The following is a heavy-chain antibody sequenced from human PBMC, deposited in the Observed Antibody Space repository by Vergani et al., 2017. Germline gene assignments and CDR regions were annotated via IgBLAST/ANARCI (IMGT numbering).Heavy chain of an antibody. CDR3: ARDIEVAGTDYYGMDV. D-gene: IGHD6-19*01. J-gene: IGHJ6*02. CDR1: GGTFSSYA. CDR2: IIPIFGTA. Sequence: QVQLVQSGAEVKKPGSSVKVSCKASGGTFSSYAISWVRQAPGQGLEWMGRIIPIFGTANYAQKFQGRVTITADESTSTAYMELSSLRSEDTAVDYCARDIEVAGTDYYGMDVWGQGTTVTVSS. V-gene: IGHV1-69*13.